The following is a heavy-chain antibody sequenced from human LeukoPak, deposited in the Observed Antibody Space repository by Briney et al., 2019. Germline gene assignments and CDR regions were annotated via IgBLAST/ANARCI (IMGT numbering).Heavy chain of an antibody. D-gene: IGHD2-8*02. J-gene: IGHJ4*02. CDR2: MSPSGTT. Sequence: SGTLSLTCTVSGDSVSSGNYYLSWIRQPPGKGLDWITYMSPSGTTKYNPSLKSRVTTSVDTSKNQFSLKLSSVTAADTAVYYCARESEGTHHDSTAAFHYWGQGTLVTVSS. CDR1: GDSVSSGNYY. V-gene: IGHV4-61*01. CDR3: ARESEGTHHDSTAAFHY.